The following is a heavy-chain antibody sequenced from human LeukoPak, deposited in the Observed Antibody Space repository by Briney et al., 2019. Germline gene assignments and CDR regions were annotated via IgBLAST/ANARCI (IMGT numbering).Heavy chain of an antibody. V-gene: IGHV4-59*08. CDR1: GFTFSSYS. CDR3: ATGGYNSGWYTGSFDY. CDR2: IYYSGST. J-gene: IGHJ4*02. D-gene: IGHD6-19*01. Sequence: GSLRLSCAASGFTFSSYSMNWVRQAPGKGLEWIGYIYYSGSTNYNPSLKSRVTISVDTSKNQFSLKLSSVTAADTAVYYCATGGYNSGWYTGSFDYWGQGTQVTVSS.